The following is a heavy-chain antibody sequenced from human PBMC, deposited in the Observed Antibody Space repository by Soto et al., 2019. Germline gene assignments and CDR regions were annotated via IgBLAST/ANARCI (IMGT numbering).Heavy chain of an antibody. V-gene: IGHV1-2*02. CDR1: GYTFTGYY. CDR3: ARECPGRPLNVQAAMVRGVIMSQIDY. CDR2: INPNSGGT. J-gene: IGHJ4*02. Sequence: GASVKVSCKASGYTFTGYYMHWVRQAPGQGLEWMGWINPNSGGTNYAQKFQGRVTMTRDTSISTAYMELSRLRSDDTAVYYCARECPGRPLNVQAAMVRGVIMSQIDYWGLGTLVTVSS. D-gene: IGHD3-10*01.